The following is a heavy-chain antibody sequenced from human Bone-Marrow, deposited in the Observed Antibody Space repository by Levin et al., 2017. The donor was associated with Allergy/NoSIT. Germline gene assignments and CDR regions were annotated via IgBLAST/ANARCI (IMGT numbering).Heavy chain of an antibody. Sequence: GGSLRLSCAASGFTSGYFAMSWVRQTPGKGLEWVSSIIGSGSATYYADSVRGRFTISRDDSKNTVYLEMNNLSAEDTAVYYCARDDSIKYGLVDVWGKGTTVTVSS. J-gene: IGHJ6*04. D-gene: IGHD4-11*01. CDR2: IIGSGSAT. CDR1: GFTSGYFA. CDR3: ARDDSIKYGLVDV. V-gene: IGHV3-23*01.